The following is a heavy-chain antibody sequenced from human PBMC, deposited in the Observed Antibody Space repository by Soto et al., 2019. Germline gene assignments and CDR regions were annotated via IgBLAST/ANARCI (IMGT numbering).Heavy chain of an antibody. CDR2: ISCAGTST. D-gene: IGHD3-3*01. CDR1: GFTFSNSA. V-gene: IGHV3-30-3*01. Sequence: QVQLVESGGGVVQPGRSLRLSCAASGFTFSNSAMHWVRQAPGKGLEWVAVISCAGTSTYYADSVKGRFTISRDNSKDTVYLQLNSLRSEDTAVYNCARDPGHDDNEYYTFDYWGQGTLVTVSS. J-gene: IGHJ4*02. CDR3: ARDPGHDDNEYYTFDY.